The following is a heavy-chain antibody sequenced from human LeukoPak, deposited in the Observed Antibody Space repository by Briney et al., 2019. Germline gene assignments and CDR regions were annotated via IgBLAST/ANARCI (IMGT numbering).Heavy chain of an antibody. CDR2: INHSGST. D-gene: IGHD6-19*01. Sequence: SETLSLTCAVYGGSFSGYYWSWIRQPPGKGLEWIGEINHSGSTNYNPSLKSRVTMSVDTSKNQFSLKLSSVAAADTAVYYCARDRYSSGWWENWFDPWGQGTLVTVSS. CDR1: GGSFSGYY. V-gene: IGHV4-34*01. CDR3: ARDRYSSGWWENWFDP. J-gene: IGHJ5*02.